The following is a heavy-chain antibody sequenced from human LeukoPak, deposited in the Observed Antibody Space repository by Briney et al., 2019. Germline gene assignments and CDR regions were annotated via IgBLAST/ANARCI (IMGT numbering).Heavy chain of an antibody. CDR2: IYYSGST. D-gene: IGHD3-22*01. J-gene: IGHJ4*02. CDR3: ARGTSHYYDSSGYYYGY. CDR1: GGSISSGGYY. V-gene: IGHV4-31*03. Sequence: PSETLSLTCTVSGGSISSGGYYWSWIRRHPGKGLEWIGYIYYSGSTYYNPSLKSRVTISVDTSKNQFSLKLSSVTAADTAVYYCARGTSHYYDSSGYYYGYWGQGTLVTVSS.